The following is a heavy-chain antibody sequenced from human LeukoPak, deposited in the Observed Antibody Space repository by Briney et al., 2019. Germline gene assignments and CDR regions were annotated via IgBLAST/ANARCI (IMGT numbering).Heavy chain of an antibody. CDR2: VSSDGSNS. D-gene: IGHD5-18*01. V-gene: IGHV3-30-3*01. CDR1: GFTFSNYA. Sequence: GGSLRLSCAASGFTFSNYAMHWVRQAPGKGLDWVAVVSSDGSNSYYADSVKGRFTISRDNAKNSLYLQMNSLRAEDTAVYYCARDQAPRGYSYGLYGMDVWGQGTTVTVSS. CDR3: ARDQAPRGYSYGLYGMDV. J-gene: IGHJ6*02.